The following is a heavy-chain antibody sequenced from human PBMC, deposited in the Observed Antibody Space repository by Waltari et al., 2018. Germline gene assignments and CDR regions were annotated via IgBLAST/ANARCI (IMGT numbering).Heavy chain of an antibody. J-gene: IGHJ4*02. D-gene: IGHD6-19*01. Sequence: QVQLVESGGGVVQPGRSLRLSCAASGFTFSSYAMHWVRQAPGKGLEWVAVMSYDGSNKYYADSVKGRFTISRDNSKNTLYLQMNSLRAEDTAVYYCAGGWHYWGQGTLVTVSS. CDR3: AGGWHY. CDR2: MSYDGSNK. V-gene: IGHV3-30-3*01. CDR1: GFTFSSYA.